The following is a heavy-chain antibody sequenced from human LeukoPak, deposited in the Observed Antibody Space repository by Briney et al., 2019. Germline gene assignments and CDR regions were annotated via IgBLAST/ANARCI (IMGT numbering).Heavy chain of an antibody. D-gene: IGHD2-2*01. Sequence: PGGSLRLFCAASGFTFSSYEMNWVRQAPGKGLEWVSYISSSGSTKYYADSVKGRFTISRDNAKNSLYLQMNSLRAEDTAVYYCARAGCSSTSCQYGDYWGQGTLVTVSS. CDR2: ISSSGSTK. V-gene: IGHV3-48*03. CDR1: GFTFSSYE. J-gene: IGHJ4*02. CDR3: ARAGCSSTSCQYGDY.